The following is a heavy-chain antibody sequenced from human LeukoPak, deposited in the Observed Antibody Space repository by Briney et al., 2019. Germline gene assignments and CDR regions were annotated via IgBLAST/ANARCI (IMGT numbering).Heavy chain of an antibody. V-gene: IGHV3-30*03. CDR3: ASYGQHFDY. CDR1: GFTFSSYS. CDR2: ISYDGSNK. Sequence: GGSLRLSCAASGFTFSSYSMNWVRQAPGKGLEWVAVISYDGSNKYYADSVKGRFTISRDNSKNTLYLQMNSLRAEDTAVYYCASYGQHFDYWGQGTLVTVSS. D-gene: IGHD3-10*01. J-gene: IGHJ4*02.